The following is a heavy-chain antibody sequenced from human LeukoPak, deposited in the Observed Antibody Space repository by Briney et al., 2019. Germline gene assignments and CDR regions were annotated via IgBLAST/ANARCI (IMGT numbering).Heavy chain of an antibody. J-gene: IGHJ4*02. CDR1: RGSITSSSCY. Sequence: SETLSLTCAVFRGSITSSSCYWGWIRQPPGKGLEWIGGIYYTGTTYYSPSLNSRITISMDTSKNQFSLRLASVTAADTALYYCARRAVVPAAVSYFDNWGQGTLVTVSS. D-gene: IGHD2-2*01. V-gene: IGHV4-39*01. CDR3: ARRAVVPAAVSYFDN. CDR2: IYYTGTT.